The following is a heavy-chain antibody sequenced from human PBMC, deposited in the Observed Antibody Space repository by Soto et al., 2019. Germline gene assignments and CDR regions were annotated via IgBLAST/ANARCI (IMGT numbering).Heavy chain of an antibody. D-gene: IGHD2-15*01. CDR1: GGTFSSYA. CDR3: SREWDIVVRYFDY. CDR2: IIPIFGTA. V-gene: IGHV1-69*12. J-gene: IGHJ4*02. Sequence: QVQLVQSGAEVKKPGSSVKVSCKASGGTFSSYAISWVLQAPGQGLEWMGGIIPIFGTANYAQKFQGTVTITADESTSTAYMELSSLRSEDTAVDYGSREWDIVVRYFDYWGKGSLVTVSS.